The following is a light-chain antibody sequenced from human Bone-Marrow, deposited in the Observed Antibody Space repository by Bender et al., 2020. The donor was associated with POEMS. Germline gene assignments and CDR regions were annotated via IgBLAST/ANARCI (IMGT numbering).Light chain of an antibody. V-gene: IGLV1-44*01. Sequence: QSVLTQPPSASGTPGQRVTISCSGSSSNIGSNTVSWYQQLPGTAPRLVVYSNYQRPSGVPARFSGSKSGTSASLAISDIQSEDGGDYYCSSWDDSLSGWVFGGGTKLTVL. CDR1: SSNIGSNT. J-gene: IGLJ3*02. CDR3: SSWDDSLSGWV. CDR2: SNY.